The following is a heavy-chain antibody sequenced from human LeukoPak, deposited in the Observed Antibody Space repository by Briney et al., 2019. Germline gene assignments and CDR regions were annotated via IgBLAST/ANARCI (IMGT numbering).Heavy chain of an antibody. J-gene: IGHJ2*01. Sequence: AGGSLRLSCAASGFTFSSYAMSWVRQAPGKGLEWVSAISGSGGSTYYADSVKGRFTISRDNSKNTLYLQMNSLRAEDTAVYYCAKPIAARFWYFDLWGRGTLVTVSS. D-gene: IGHD6-6*01. CDR3: AKPIAARFWYFDL. CDR1: GFTFSSYA. CDR2: ISGSGGST. V-gene: IGHV3-23*01.